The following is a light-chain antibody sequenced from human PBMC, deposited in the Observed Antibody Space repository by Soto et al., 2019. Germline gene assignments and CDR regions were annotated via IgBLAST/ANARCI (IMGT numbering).Light chain of an antibody. J-gene: IGLJ1*01. CDR2: EVT. V-gene: IGLV2-14*01. CDR3: SSYTSSNTLV. Sequence: LTQPASVSGSPGQSITISCTGGSSDIGGYNYVSWFQQHPGKAPKLMIYEVTNRPSGVSNRFSGSKSGSTASLTISGLQAEDEADYYCSSYTSSNTLVFGTGTKVTVL. CDR1: SSDIGGYNY.